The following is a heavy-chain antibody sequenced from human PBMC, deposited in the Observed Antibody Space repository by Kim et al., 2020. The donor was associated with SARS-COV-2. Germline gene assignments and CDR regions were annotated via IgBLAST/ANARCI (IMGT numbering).Heavy chain of an antibody. CDR1: GFTFSSYA. Sequence: GGSLRLSCAASGFTFSSYAMHWVRQAPGKGLEWVAVISYDGSNKYYADSVKGRFTISRDNSKNTLYLQMNSLRAEDTAVYYCAREAQGYFDWLLSDSSHAFDIWGQGTMVTVSS. CDR2: ISYDGSNK. J-gene: IGHJ3*02. V-gene: IGHV3-30-3*01. CDR3: AREAQGYFDWLLSDSSHAFDI. D-gene: IGHD3-9*01.